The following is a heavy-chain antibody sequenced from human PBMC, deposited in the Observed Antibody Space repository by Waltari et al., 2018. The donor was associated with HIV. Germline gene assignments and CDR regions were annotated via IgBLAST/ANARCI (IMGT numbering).Heavy chain of an antibody. D-gene: IGHD5-12*01. CDR3: AKDRRIYSGYDLDY. V-gene: IGHV3-23*01. Sequence: EVQLLESGGGLVQPGGSLRLSCAAAGFTLSSHALRWVRPAPGKGLEWVSAISGSATTTYYADSVKGRFTISRDNSKNTLYLHMSSLRADDTAVYYCAKDRRIYSGYDLDYWGQGTLVAVSS. J-gene: IGHJ4*02. CDR2: ISGSATTT. CDR1: GFTLSSHA.